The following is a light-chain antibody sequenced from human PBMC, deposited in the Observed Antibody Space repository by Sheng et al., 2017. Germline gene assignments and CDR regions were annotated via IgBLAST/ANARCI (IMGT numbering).Light chain of an antibody. CDR3: QQYNKWPRT. V-gene: IGKV3-15*01. CDR2: GAS. CDR1: ESVSGN. J-gene: IGKJ1*01. Sequence: ETVMTQSPVTLSVSPGESATLSCTTSESVSGNLAWYQQKSGQAPRLLIYGASTRATGIPATFSGSGSGTEFTLTIGSLQSENFAVYYCQQYNKWPRTFGQGTKVEIK.